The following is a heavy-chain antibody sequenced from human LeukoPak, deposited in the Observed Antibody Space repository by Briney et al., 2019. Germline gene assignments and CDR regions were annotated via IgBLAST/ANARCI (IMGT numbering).Heavy chain of an antibody. V-gene: IGHV1-8*01. CDR2: MNPNSGNT. CDR1: GYTFTSYD. D-gene: IGHD3-10*01. J-gene: IGHJ4*02. Sequence: ASVKVSCKASGYTFTSYDINWVRQATGQGLEWMGWMNPNSGNTGYAQKFQGRVAMTRNTSISTAYMELSSLRSEDTAVYYCARGLTMVRGVPSYWGQGTLVTVSS. CDR3: ARGLTMVRGVPSY.